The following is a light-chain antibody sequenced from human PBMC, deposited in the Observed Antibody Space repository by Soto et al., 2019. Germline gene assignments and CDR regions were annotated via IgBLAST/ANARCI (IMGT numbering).Light chain of an antibody. CDR2: EVS. V-gene: IGLV2-14*01. Sequence: QSALTQPASVSGSPGQSITISCTGSSSDVGGYNHVSWYQQHPGKAPKLMIYEVSNRPSGVSNRFSGSKSGNTASLTISGLQAEDEADYYCCSTAGNYTLVFGGGTKLIVL. CDR3: CSTAGNYTLV. CDR1: SSDVGGYNH. J-gene: IGLJ2*01.